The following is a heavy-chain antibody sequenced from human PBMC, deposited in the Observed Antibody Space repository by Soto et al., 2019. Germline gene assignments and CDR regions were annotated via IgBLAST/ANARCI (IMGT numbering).Heavy chain of an antibody. J-gene: IGHJ4*02. CDR2: IYYSGST. D-gene: IGHD1-20*01. CDR3: ASAAYNWAVFDY. CDR1: GGSISSGDYY. V-gene: IGHV4-30-4*01. Sequence: PSETLSLTCTVSGGSISSGDYYWSWIRQPPGKGLEWIGYIYYSGSTYYNPSLKSRVTISVDTSKNQFSLKLSSVTAADTAVYYCASAAYNWAVFDYWGQGTLVTVSS.